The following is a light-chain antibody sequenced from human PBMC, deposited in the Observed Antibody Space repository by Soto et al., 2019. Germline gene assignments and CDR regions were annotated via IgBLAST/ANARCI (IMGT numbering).Light chain of an antibody. J-gene: IGKJ1*01. Sequence: EIVLTQSPGTLSLSLGERATLSCRASQSVSSSYLAWYQQKPGQAPRLLIYAASSRATGIPDRFSGSGSGTDFTLTISRLEPEDSAVYYCQQYDSSPEWTFGQGTKVDIK. CDR3: QQYDSSPEWT. CDR2: AAS. V-gene: IGKV3-20*01. CDR1: QSVSSSY.